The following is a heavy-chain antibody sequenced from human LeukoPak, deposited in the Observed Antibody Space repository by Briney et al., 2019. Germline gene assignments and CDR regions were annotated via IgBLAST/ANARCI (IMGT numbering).Heavy chain of an antibody. Sequence: SQTLSLTCTVSGCSISSGSYYWSWIRQPAGKGLEWIGRIYTSGSTNYNPSLKSRVTISVDTSKNQFSLKLSSVTAADTAVYYCAREGHSGYDLGDLNRFDPWGQGTLVTVSS. V-gene: IGHV4-61*02. CDR2: IYTSGST. CDR1: GCSISSGSYY. J-gene: IGHJ5*02. D-gene: IGHD5-12*01. CDR3: AREGHSGYDLGDLNRFDP.